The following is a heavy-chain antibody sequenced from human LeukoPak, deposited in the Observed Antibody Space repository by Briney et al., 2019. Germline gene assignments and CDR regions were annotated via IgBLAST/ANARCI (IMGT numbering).Heavy chain of an antibody. CDR3: SKDPGLLIY. CDR2: IKQDGSEK. D-gene: IGHD2-8*01. J-gene: IGHJ4*01. V-gene: IGHV3-7*03. Sequence: GGSLRLSCAASGVTFSSDCMSWGRQAPGKGLEWVANIKQDGSEKYYVDSVNGRFTISTDNTNKSQYLQMHILGTDETALYYSSKDPGLLIYWGHGTLVTVSS. CDR1: GVTFSSDC.